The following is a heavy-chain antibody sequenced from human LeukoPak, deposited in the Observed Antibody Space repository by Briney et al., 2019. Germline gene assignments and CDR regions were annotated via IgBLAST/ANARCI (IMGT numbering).Heavy chain of an antibody. D-gene: IGHD1-26*01. CDR1: GFTFSNYY. J-gene: IGHJ4*02. Sequence: AGGSLRLSCAASGFTFSNYYMNWVRQAPGKGLEWVANIKQDGSEKYYVDSVKGRFTISRDNAKNSLYLQMNSLRAEDTAVYYGARVEDSGSYSWGQGTLVTVSS. CDR2: IKQDGSEK. CDR3: ARVEDSGSYS. V-gene: IGHV3-7*01.